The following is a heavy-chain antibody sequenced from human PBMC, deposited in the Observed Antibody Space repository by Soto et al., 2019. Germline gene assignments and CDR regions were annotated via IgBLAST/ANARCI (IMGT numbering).Heavy chain of an antibody. CDR3: ARGPPSYSSGWYRSLDY. Sequence: VKVSCKASGGTFSSYAISWVRQAPGQGLEWMGGIIPIFGTANYAQKFQGRVTITADESTSTAYMELSSLRSEDTAVYYCARGPPSYSSGWYRSLDYWGQGTLVTVSS. D-gene: IGHD6-19*01. J-gene: IGHJ4*02. CDR2: IIPIFGTA. V-gene: IGHV1-69*13. CDR1: GGTFSSYA.